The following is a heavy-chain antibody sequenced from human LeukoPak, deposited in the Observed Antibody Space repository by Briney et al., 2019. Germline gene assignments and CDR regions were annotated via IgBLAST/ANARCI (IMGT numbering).Heavy chain of an antibody. CDR3: AKSVLRFLEWFQNYGMDV. CDR1: GFTFSSYA. V-gene: IGHV3-23*01. Sequence: GGSLRLSCAASGFTFSSYAMSWVHQAPGKGLEWVSAISGSGGSTYYADSVKGRFTISRDNSKNTLYLQMNSLRAEDTAVYYCAKSVLRFLEWFQNYGMDVWGQGTTVTVSS. CDR2: ISGSGGST. D-gene: IGHD3-3*01. J-gene: IGHJ6*02.